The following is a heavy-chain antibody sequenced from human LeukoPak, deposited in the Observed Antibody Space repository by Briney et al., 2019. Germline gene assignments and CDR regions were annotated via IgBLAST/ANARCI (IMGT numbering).Heavy chain of an antibody. Sequence: ASVKVSCKASGYTFTGYYMHWVRQAPGQGLEWMGWINPNSGGTNYAQKFQGRVTMTRDTSISTAYMGLSRLRSDDTAVYYCAREQQLRYYYYGMDVWGQGTTVTVSS. D-gene: IGHD6-13*01. V-gene: IGHV1-2*02. CDR2: INPNSGGT. CDR1: GYTFTGYY. J-gene: IGHJ6*02. CDR3: AREQQLRYYYYGMDV.